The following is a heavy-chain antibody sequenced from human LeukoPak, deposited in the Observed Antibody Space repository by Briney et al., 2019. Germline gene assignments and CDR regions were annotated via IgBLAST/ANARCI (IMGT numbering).Heavy chain of an antibody. CDR3: ARGIHSSSWYLGY. Sequence: ASVKVSCKASGYTFTSYGISWVRQAPGQGLEWMGWINPNSGGTNYAQKFQGWVTMTRDTSISTAYMELSRLRSDDTAVYYCARGIHSSSWYLGYWGQGTLVTVSS. CDR1: GYTFTSYG. V-gene: IGHV1-2*04. CDR2: INPNSGGT. J-gene: IGHJ4*02. D-gene: IGHD6-13*01.